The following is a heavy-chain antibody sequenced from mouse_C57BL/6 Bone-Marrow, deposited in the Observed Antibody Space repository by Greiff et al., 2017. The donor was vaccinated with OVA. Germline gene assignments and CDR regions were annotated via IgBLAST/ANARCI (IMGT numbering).Heavy chain of an antibody. V-gene: IGHV1-18*01. J-gene: IGHJ3*01. CDR1: GYTFTDYN. D-gene: IGHD2-4*01. CDR2: INSNNGGT. Sequence: VQLQQSGPELATPGASVKIPCKASGYTFTDYNMDWVKQSHGKSLEWIGDINSNNGGTISNQKFKGKATLTVDKSSSTAYMELRSLTSEDTAVYYCARGGYYDYDGGAWFAYWGQGTLVTVSA. CDR3: ARGGYYDYDGGAWFAY.